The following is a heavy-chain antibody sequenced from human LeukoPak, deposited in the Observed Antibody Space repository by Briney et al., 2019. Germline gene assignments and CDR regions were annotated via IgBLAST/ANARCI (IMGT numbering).Heavy chain of an antibody. CDR3: ARHESSDYDILTGYYTGGWFDP. J-gene: IGHJ5*02. D-gene: IGHD3-9*01. CDR1: GYSISSGYF. CDR2: IFHSGST. V-gene: IGHV4-38-2*02. Sequence: SETLSLTCSVSGYSISSGYFWGWIRQSPGKGLEWIASIFHSGSTFHNPSLKSRVTISVDTSKNQFSLKLSSVTAADTAVYYCARHESSDYDILTGYYTGGWFDPWGQGTLVTVSS.